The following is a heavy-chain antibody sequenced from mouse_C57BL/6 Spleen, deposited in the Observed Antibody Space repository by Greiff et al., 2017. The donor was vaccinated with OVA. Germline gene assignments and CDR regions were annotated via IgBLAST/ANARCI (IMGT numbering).Heavy chain of an antibody. V-gene: IGHV1-76*01. CDR1: GYTFTDYY. D-gene: IGHD2-12*01. CDR3: ARGGYYTGFAY. CDR2: IYPGSGNT. J-gene: IGHJ3*01. Sequence: QVQLKESGAELVRPGASVKLSCKASGYTFTDYYINWVKQRPGQGLEWIARIYPGSGNTYYNEKFKGKATLTAEKSSSTAYMQLSSLTSEDSAVYFCARGGYYTGFAYWGQGTLVTVSA.